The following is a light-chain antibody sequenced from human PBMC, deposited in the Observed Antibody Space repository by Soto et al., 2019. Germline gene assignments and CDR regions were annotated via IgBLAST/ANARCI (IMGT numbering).Light chain of an antibody. CDR3: QQYNNWPPLT. V-gene: IGKV3-15*01. J-gene: IGKJ4*01. CDR1: PSVSSN. CDR2: GAS. Sequence: EIVLSPSPATLSVSPGEGATLSCRASPSVSSNLAWYQQKPGQAPRLLIYGASTRATGIPARFSGSGSGTEFTLAISSRQSEDFAVYYCQQYNNWPPLTFGGGTKVDIK.